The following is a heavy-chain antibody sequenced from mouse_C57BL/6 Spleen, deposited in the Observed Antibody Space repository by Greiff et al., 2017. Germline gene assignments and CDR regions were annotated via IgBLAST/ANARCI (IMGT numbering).Heavy chain of an antibody. CDR3: ARNWDGYFDV. J-gene: IGHJ1*03. CDR1: GFTFSDYY. Sequence: EVQRVESEGGLVQPGSSMKLSCTASGFTFSDYYMAWVRQVPEKGLEWVANINYDGSSTYYLDSLKSRFIISRDNAKNILYLQMSSLKSEDTATYYCARNWDGYFDVWGTGTTVTVAS. D-gene: IGHD4-1*01. CDR2: INYDGSST. V-gene: IGHV5-16*01.